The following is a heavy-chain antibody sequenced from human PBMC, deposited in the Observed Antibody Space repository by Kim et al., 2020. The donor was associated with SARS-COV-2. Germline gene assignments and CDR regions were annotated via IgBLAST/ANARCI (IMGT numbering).Heavy chain of an antibody. CDR3: ARGVGSLVL. CDR2: INGDGSDI. J-gene: IGHJ6*02. V-gene: IGHV3-74*01. CDR1: GFTFSSFW. Sequence: GGSLRLSCAASGFTFSSFWMHWVRQAPGKGLVWTSRINGDGSDISYADSVKGRFTISRYNAKNTLYLQMNSLRVEDTAVYYCARGVGSLVLWGQGTTVTVSS. D-gene: IGHD3-16*02.